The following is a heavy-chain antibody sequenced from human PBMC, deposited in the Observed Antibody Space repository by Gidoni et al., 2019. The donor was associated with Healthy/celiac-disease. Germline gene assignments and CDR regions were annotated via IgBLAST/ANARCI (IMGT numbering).Heavy chain of an antibody. D-gene: IGHD6-13*01. Sequence: EVQLLESGGGLVQPGGSRRRSGAASGCTFSSYAMSWVRQAPGKGLAWVSAISGSGGSTYYADSVKGRFTISRDNSKNTLYLQMNSLRAEDTAVYYCAKDFWIAAAPDAFDIWGQGTMVTVSS. CDR2: ISGSGGST. V-gene: IGHV3-23*01. CDR1: GCTFSSYA. CDR3: AKDFWIAAAPDAFDI. J-gene: IGHJ3*02.